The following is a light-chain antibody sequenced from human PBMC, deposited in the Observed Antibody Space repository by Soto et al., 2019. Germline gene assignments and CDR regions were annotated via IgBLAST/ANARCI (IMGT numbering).Light chain of an antibody. CDR2: KAS. V-gene: IGKV1-5*03. Sequence: DIQMTQSPSTLSGSVGDRVTITCRASQTISSWLAWYQQKPGKAPKLLIYKASTLKSGVPSRFSGSGSGTDFTLTISSLQAEDVAVYYCHQYYSYPRTFGHGTKVDIK. CDR3: HQYYSYPRT. J-gene: IGKJ1*01. CDR1: QTISSW.